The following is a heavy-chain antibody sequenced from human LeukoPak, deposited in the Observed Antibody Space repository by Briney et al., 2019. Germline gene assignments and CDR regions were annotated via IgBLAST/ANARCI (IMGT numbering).Heavy chain of an antibody. CDR3: AKGRDYYDSSGYYSGDDAFDI. Sequence: PGGSLRLSCAASGFTFSSYAMHWVRQAPGKGLEWVAVISYDGSNKYYADSVKGRFTISRDNSKNTLYLQMNSLRAEDTAVYYCAKGRDYYDSSGYYSGDDAFDIWGQGTMVTVSS. CDR2: ISYDGSNK. D-gene: IGHD3-22*01. CDR1: GFTFSSYA. V-gene: IGHV3-30-3*01. J-gene: IGHJ3*02.